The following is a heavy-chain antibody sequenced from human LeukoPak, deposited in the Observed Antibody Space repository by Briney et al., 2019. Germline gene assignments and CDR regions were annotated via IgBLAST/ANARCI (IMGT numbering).Heavy chain of an antibody. V-gene: IGHV3-48*04. J-gene: IGHJ4*02. CDR2: ISSSSTTI. D-gene: IGHD2-15*01. Sequence: GGSLRLSCAASGFTFSSYVMNWVRQAPGKGLEWVSYISSSSTTIYYADSVKGRFTISRDNAKNSLYLQMNSLRAEDTAVYFCARGYCSGGRYSIFDYWGQGTLVTVSS. CDR3: ARGYCSGGRYSIFDY. CDR1: GFTFSSYV.